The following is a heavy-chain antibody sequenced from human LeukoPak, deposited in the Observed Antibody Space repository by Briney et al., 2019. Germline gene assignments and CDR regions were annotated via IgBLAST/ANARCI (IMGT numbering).Heavy chain of an antibody. CDR2: IVPNNGDT. Sequence: ASVNVSCKASVYTFTVYFIHWERQAPGQGLEWMGWIVPNNGDTHYAQKFQGRVTITSDTSISTAYMELSRLTSDDTAVYVCARDEGRGGDLGYWGQGTLVSVSS. CDR3: ARDEGRGGDLGY. D-gene: IGHD3-10*01. CDR1: VYTFTVYF. V-gene: IGHV1-2*02. J-gene: IGHJ4*02.